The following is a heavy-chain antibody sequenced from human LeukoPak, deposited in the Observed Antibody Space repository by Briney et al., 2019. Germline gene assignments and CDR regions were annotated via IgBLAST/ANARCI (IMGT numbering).Heavy chain of an antibody. J-gene: IGHJ4*02. CDR1: GFTFSSYA. D-gene: IGHD1-26*01. V-gene: IGHV3-7*03. CDR3: ATFPTTKIDY. Sequence: GGSLRLSCAASGFTFSSYAMSWVRQAPGKGLEWVANIKEDGSKEYYVDSVKGRFTISRDNAQNSLSLQMNSLRVDDTAMYYCATFPTTKIDYWGQGTLVTVSS. CDR2: IKEDGSKE.